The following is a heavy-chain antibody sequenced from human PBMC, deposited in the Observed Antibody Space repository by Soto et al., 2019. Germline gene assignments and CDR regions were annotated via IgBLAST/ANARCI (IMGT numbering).Heavy chain of an antibody. CDR2: ISAYNGNT. Sequence: GASVKVSCKASGYTFTSYGISWVRQAPGQGLEWMGWISAYNGNTNYAQKLQGRVTMTTDTSTSTAYMELRSLRSDDTAVYYCARVVGNIVATSWFDPWGQGTLVTVSS. CDR3: ARVVGNIVATSWFDP. J-gene: IGHJ5*02. CDR1: GYTFTSYG. V-gene: IGHV1-18*01. D-gene: IGHD5-12*01.